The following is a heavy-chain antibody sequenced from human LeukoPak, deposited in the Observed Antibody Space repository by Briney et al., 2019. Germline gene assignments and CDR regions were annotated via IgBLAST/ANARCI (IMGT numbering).Heavy chain of an antibody. J-gene: IGHJ3*02. D-gene: IGHD3-22*01. Sequence: GGSLRLSCAASGFTFSSYAMSWVRQAPGKGLEWVAVISYDGSNRYYADSVKGRFTISRDNSKNTLYLQMNSLRAEDTAVYYRAGEGYYYDSSGYYYAFDIWGQGTMVTVSS. V-gene: IGHV3-30*04. CDR2: ISYDGSNR. CDR3: AGEGYYYDSSGYYYAFDI. CDR1: GFTFSSYA.